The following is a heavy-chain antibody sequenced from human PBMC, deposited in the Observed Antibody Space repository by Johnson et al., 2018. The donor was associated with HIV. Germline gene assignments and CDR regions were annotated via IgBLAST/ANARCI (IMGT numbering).Heavy chain of an antibody. V-gene: IGHV3-30*01. D-gene: IGHD2-8*02. CDR3: ARDNYCIGGVCDAFDI. Sequence: QVQLVESGGGVVQPGRSLRLSCAASGFTFSSYAMHWVRQAPGKGLEWVALISYDGGNKYYVDSVKGRFTISSDNSRNTLYLQTNSLRAEDTAVYYCARDNYCIGGVCDAFDIWGHGTMVTVSS. CDR1: GFTFSSYA. J-gene: IGHJ3*02. CDR2: ISYDGGNK.